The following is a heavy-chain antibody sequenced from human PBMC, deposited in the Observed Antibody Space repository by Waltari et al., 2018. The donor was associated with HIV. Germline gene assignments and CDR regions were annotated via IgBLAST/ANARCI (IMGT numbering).Heavy chain of an antibody. CDR3: AKGLRYRSGVKCKLEYGLDA. V-gene: IGHV3-23*01. J-gene: IGHJ6*02. Sequence: EVQLLESGGGLVQPGGSLRLACAASGFGFSTFAMTWVRQAPGKGHEWVSTTSDSGGSTDYADSVKDRFTLSRDNSNNPVVLQMNSLRAEDTAVYFCAKGLRYRSGVKCKLEYGLDAWGQGTTVTVSS. CDR1: GFGFSTFA. D-gene: IGHD2-15*01. CDR2: TSDSGGST.